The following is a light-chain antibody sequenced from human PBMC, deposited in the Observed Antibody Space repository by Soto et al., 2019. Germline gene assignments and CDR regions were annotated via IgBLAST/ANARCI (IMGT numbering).Light chain of an antibody. Sequence: ILMTQSPATLSVFPGDRATLSCRASQRVKTNLAGYQQKPGQTPRLLIYGGSTRATVIPGRFRGSGSGTEFTLPISSLQSEYFAVYYCQQYDTLYTFGQGTKLEIK. CDR2: GGS. CDR1: QRVKTN. J-gene: IGKJ2*01. CDR3: QQYDTLYT. V-gene: IGKV3-15*01.